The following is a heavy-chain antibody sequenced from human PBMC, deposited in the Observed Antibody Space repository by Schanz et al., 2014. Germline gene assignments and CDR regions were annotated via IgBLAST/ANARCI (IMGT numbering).Heavy chain of an antibody. V-gene: IGHV3-23*01. Sequence: EVQLMESGGGLVKPGGSLRLSCVASGFAFSSFAMTWVRQAPEKGLEWVSAISGSGGSTYYADSVKGRFTISRDNSKNTLYLQMNSLRAEDTAVYYCARDHTTESYYSAGPPIDYWGQGTLLTVSS. CDR3: ARDHTTESYYSAGPPIDY. J-gene: IGHJ4*02. D-gene: IGHD1-26*01. CDR1: GFAFSSFA. CDR2: ISGSGGST.